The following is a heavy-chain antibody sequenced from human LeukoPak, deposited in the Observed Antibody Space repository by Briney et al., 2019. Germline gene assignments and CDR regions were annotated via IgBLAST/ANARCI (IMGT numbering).Heavy chain of an antibody. CDR3: ARAWFTQLVRGGAFDI. CDR1: GYTFNSYG. V-gene: IGHV1-46*02. D-gene: IGHD6-13*01. CDR2: INPSGGST. J-gene: IGHJ3*02. Sequence: ASVKVSCKSSGYTFNSYGITWVRQAPGQGLEWMGIINPSGGSTSYAQKFQGRVTMTRDTSTSTVYMELSSLRSEDTAVYYCARAWFTQLVRGGAFDIWGQGTMVTVPS.